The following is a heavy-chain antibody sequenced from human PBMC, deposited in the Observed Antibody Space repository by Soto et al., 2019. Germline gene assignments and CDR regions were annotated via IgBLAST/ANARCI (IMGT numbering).Heavy chain of an antibody. CDR1: GGSISSSNW. CDR2: IYHSGST. Sequence: QVQLQESGPGLVKPLGTLSLTCAVSGGSISSSNWWSWVRQPPGKGLQWIGEIYHSGSTNYIPSLRGRVPISVDKSRNQFSLKLSSVTAADTGVYYCARRWGEGRVDYWGQGTLVTVSS. CDR3: ARRWGEGRVDY. D-gene: IGHD3-10*01. V-gene: IGHV4-4*02. J-gene: IGHJ4*02.